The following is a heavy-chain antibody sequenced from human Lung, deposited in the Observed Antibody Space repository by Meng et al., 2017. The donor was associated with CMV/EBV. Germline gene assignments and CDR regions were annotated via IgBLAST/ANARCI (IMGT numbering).Heavy chain of an antibody. CDR1: GFTFSNYA. J-gene: IGHJ5*02. CDR2: ISYDGNIR. Sequence: GGSXRLXCAASGFTFSNYAMHWVRQPPGKGLEWVAVISYDGNIRYFGESVKGRFTISRDNSKNTLYLQMNSLRAEDTAVYYCAREHVSNSRGFDPWGQGTLVTVSS. CDR3: AREHVSNSRGFDP. V-gene: IGHV3-30-3*01. D-gene: IGHD4-23*01.